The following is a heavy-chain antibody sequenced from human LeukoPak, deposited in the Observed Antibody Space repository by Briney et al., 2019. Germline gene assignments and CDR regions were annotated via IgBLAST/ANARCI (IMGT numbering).Heavy chain of an antibody. V-gene: IGHV3-33*01. J-gene: IGHJ4*02. Sequence: GRSLRLSCAASGFTFSDSGMHWVRQTPGKGLEWVALIWYDGGNKYYADSVKGRCTISRDNSNNTLYLQMNSLRAEDTAVYYCTRGFYYHTSGYWGIDYWGQGTLVTVSS. CDR1: GFTFSDSG. CDR3: TRGFYYHTSGYWGIDY. D-gene: IGHD3-22*01. CDR2: IWYDGGNK.